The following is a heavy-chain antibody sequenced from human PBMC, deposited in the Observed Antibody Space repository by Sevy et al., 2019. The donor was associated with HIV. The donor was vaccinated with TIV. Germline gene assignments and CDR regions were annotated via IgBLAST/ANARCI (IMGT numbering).Heavy chain of an antibody. J-gene: IGHJ4*02. CDR2: INHSGST. Sequence: SETLSLTCAVYSGSFSSYYWSWIRQPPGKGLEWIGEINHSGSTNYTPSLKNRVTISVDTSKNQFSLKLTSVTAADTAVYYCARGKPVIVREVMKVGGYYYFDYWGQGTLVTVSS. CDR3: ARGKPVIVREVMKVGGYYYFDY. V-gene: IGHV4-34*01. CDR1: SGSFSSYY. D-gene: IGHD3-10*01.